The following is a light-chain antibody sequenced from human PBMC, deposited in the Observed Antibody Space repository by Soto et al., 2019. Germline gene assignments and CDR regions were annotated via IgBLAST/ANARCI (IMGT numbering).Light chain of an antibody. V-gene: IGKV2-28*01. CDR1: QILLHSNGYTY. J-gene: IGKJ5*01. Sequence: DIVMTQSPLSLPVTPGEPASISCRSRQILLHSNGYTYLDWYLQKPGKSKQLLIYLVSNRASGVTDRFGSSGAGTDFTLNISRVEAEDVVVYYCMQALQTTITFGQGTRLEIK. CDR3: MQALQTTIT. CDR2: LVS.